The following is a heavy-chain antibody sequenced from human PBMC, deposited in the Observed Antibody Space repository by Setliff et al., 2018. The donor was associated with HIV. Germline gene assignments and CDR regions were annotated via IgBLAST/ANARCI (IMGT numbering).Heavy chain of an antibody. V-gene: IGHV4-39*01. J-gene: IGHJ3*02. D-gene: IGHD3-16*02. CDR1: GDSIGSSSYY. CDR3: ARHQVIPTVIGAFDI. Sequence: SETLSLTCTVSGDSIGSSSYYWAWIRQPPGKGLEWIGNIYYSGSTYYNPSLKTRVTISVDGSKNQFSLKLKSVTAADTAVYYCARHQVIPTVIGAFDIWGQGTAVTVSS. CDR2: IYYSGST.